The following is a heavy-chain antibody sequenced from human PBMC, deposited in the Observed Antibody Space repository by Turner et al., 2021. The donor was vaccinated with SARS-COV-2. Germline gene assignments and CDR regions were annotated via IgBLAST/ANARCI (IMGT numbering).Heavy chain of an antibody. Sequence: QVQLVQSGAEVKKPGASVKVSCKASGYTFTGYYMLLVRQAPGQGLEWMGWINPNSGGTNYAQRFQGSVTMTRDTSISTAYMELSRLRSDDTAVYYCARGETIAVAGTQYFDYWGQGTLVTVSS. D-gene: IGHD6-19*01. CDR3: ARGETIAVAGTQYFDY. V-gene: IGHV1-2*02. J-gene: IGHJ4*02. CDR2: INPNSGGT. CDR1: GYTFTGYY.